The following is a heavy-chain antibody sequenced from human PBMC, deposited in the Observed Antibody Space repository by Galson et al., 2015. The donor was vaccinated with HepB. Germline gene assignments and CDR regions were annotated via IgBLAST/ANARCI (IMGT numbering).Heavy chain of an antibody. CDR1: GGSINSRDYY. CDR2: IFYSGTT. CDR3: ARVEAVSVIGVFDS. Sequence: TLSLTCTVSGGSINSRDYYWTWIRQPPGKGLEWLAYIFYSGTTYYNQSLRSRLSMSIDTPKNQFSLELTSVTAADTAVYYCARVEAVSVIGVFDSWGQGTLVTVSS. V-gene: IGHV4-30-4*08. J-gene: IGHJ4*02. D-gene: IGHD2-8*01.